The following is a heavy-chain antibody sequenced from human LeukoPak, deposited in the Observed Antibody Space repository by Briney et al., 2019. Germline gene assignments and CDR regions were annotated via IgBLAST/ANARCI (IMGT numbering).Heavy chain of an antibody. J-gene: IGHJ3*02. V-gene: IGHV4-39*07. Sequence: SETLFLTCTVSGGSNSSSTYYWGWIRQPPGKGLEWIGRIYYSGSTYYNPSLKSRVTISVDTSKNQFSLKLSSVTAADTAVYYCARELAARPGWYAFDIWGQGTMVTVSS. CDR1: GGSNSSSTYY. CDR2: IYYSGST. CDR3: ARELAARPGWYAFDI. D-gene: IGHD6-6*01.